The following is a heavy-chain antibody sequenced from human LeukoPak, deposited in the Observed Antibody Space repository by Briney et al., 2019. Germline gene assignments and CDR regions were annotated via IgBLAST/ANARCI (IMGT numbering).Heavy chain of an antibody. D-gene: IGHD5-18*01. CDR2: ISHSGST. V-gene: IGHV4-34*01. CDR3: ASRTWIQLWKEY. J-gene: IGHJ4*02. Sequence: SETLSLTCAVYGGSFSGYYWSWIRQPPGKGLEWIGEISHSGSTNYNPSLKSRVTISVDTSRDQFSLKLSSVTAADTAVYYCASRTWIQLWKEYWGQGTLVTVSS. CDR1: GGSFSGYY.